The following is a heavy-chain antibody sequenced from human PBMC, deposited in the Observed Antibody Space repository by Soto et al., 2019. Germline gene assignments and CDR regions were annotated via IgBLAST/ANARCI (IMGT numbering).Heavy chain of an antibody. V-gene: IGHV3-30*18. J-gene: IGHJ4*02. CDR3: AKTEAAYDILTGYLLDY. CDR2: ISYDGSYK. Sequence: GGSLRLSCAASGFTFSNYGMHWVRQAPGKGLEWVAVISYDGSYKYYADSVKGRFTLSRDNSKNTLFLQLNSLRAEDTAVYYCAKTEAAYDILTGYLLDYWGQGTLVTVSS. D-gene: IGHD3-9*01. CDR1: GFTFSNYG.